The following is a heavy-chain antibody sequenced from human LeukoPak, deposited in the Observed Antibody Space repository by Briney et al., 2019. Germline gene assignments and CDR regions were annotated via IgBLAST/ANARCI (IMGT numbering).Heavy chain of an antibody. CDR3: ARGQIRMGYYYYYYGMDV. CDR1: GGSFSSYY. CDR2: IYYSGST. J-gene: IGHJ6*02. D-gene: IGHD1-26*01. V-gene: IGHV4-59*01. Sequence: PSETLSLTCAVYGGSFSSYYWSWIRQPPGKGLEWIGYIYYSGSTNYNPSLKSRVTISVDTSKNQFSLKLSSVTAADTAVYYCARGQIRMGYYYYYYGMDVWGQGTTVTVSS.